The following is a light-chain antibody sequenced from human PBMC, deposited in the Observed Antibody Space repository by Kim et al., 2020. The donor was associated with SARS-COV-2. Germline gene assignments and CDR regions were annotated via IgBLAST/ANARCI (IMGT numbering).Light chain of an antibody. Sequence: EIVLTQSPGTLSLSPGERATLSCRASQTVSSSYSAWYQQKPGQAPRLLIYSASTRATGVPDRFSGSGSGTDFTLTISRLEPEDFALYYLHQDENSLYTCGQETGLDI. CDR2: SAS. J-gene: IGKJ2*01. CDR3: HQDENSLYT. CDR1: QTVSSSY. V-gene: IGKV3-20*01.